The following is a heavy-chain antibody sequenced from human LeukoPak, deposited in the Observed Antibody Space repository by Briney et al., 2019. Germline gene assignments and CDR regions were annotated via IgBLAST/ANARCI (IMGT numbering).Heavy chain of an antibody. Sequence: SETLSLTCSVAGGSTSSYYWSWIRQPPGKGLEWIGYIYYTGSTNYSLSLKRRVTISVDTSKNQFSLKLSSVTAADTAVYYCAGVIYCGGDCRLFDSWGQGILVTVSS. CDR1: GGSTSSYY. D-gene: IGHD2-21*02. V-gene: IGHV4-59*01. J-gene: IGHJ4*02. CDR3: AGVIYCGGDCRLFDS. CDR2: IYYTGST.